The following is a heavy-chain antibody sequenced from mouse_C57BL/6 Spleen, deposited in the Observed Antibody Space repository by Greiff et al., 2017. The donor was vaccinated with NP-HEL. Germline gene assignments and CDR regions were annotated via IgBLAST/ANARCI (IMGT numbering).Heavy chain of an antibody. CDR1: GYTFTSYW. CDR3: ASRGFYFDY. Sequence: QVQLKQPGAELVMPGASVKLSCKASGYTFTSYWMHWVKQRPGQGLEWIGEIDPSDSYTNYNQKFKGKSTLTVDKSSSTAYMQLSSLTSEDSAVYYCASRGFYFDYWGQGTTLTVSS. V-gene: IGHV1-69*01. CDR2: IDPSDSYT. J-gene: IGHJ2*01.